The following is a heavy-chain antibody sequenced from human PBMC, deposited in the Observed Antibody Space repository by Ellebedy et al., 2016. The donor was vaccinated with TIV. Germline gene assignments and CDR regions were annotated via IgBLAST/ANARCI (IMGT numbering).Heavy chain of an antibody. D-gene: IGHD4-23*01. CDR3: ARGSTVVTPAFDY. CDR1: GFTFSSYG. V-gene: IGHV3-33*01. Sequence: PGGSLRLSCAASGFTFSSYGMHWVRQAPGKGLEWVAVIWYDGSNKYYADSVKGRFTISRDNSKNTLYLQMNSLRAEDTAVYYCARGSTVVTPAFDYWGQGILVTVSS. CDR2: IWYDGSNK. J-gene: IGHJ4*02.